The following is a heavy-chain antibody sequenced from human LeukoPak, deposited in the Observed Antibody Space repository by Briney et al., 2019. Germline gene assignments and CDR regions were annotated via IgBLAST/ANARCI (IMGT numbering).Heavy chain of an antibody. CDR3: ARCDDSRGYQLDY. V-gene: IGHV4-4*07. Sequence: SETLSLTCTVSGGSISNYYWSWIRQPAGKGLEWIGRINTSGNTHYNPSLKSRVTMSVDTSKNRFSLKLNSVTAADTAVYYCARCDDSRGYQLDYWGQGTLVTVSS. CDR2: INTSGNT. D-gene: IGHD3-22*01. J-gene: IGHJ4*02. CDR1: GGSISNYY.